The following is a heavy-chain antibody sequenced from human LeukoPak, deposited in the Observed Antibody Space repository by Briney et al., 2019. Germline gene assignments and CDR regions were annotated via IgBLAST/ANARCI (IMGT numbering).Heavy chain of an antibody. CDR2: INANSGGT. CDR1: GHTFTGYY. CDR3: ATPDSGSRWGSFDI. J-gene: IGHJ3*02. Sequence: GASVKVSCKASGHTFTGYYMHWVRQAPGQGLEWMGWINANSGGTDYAQKFQGRVTMARDRSISTAYMELSRLRSDDTAVYYCATPDSGSRWGSFDIWGQGTMVTVSS. D-gene: IGHD1-26*01. V-gene: IGHV1-2*02.